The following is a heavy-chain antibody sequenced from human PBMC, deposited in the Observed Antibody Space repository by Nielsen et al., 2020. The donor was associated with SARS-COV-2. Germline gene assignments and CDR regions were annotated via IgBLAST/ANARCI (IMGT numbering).Heavy chain of an antibody. CDR3: AKGGDSTSCYQGCYYGMDV. D-gene: IGHD2-2*01. CDR1: GFTFSSYA. J-gene: IGHJ6*02. V-gene: IGHV3-23*01. Sequence: GESLKISCAASGFTFSSYAMSWVRQAPGKGLEWVSAISGSGGSTYYADSVKGRFTISRDNSKNTLYLQMNSLRAEDTAVYCCAKGGDSTSCYQGCYYGMDVWGQGTTVTVSS. CDR2: ISGSGGST.